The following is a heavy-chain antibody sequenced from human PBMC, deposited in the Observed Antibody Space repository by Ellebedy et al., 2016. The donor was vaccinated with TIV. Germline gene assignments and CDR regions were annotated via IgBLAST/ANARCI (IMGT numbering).Heavy chain of an antibody. CDR2: INVNTGAT. Sequence: ASVKVSCKASGFTFTDYYLHWVRQAPGQGLEWVGRINVNTGATNYAQNFQGWVTMTRDTSISTAYMELSRLRSDDTAVYYCARDGAVTTVFDYWGQGTLVTVSS. CDR3: ARDGAVTTVFDY. CDR1: GFTFTDYY. D-gene: IGHD4-17*01. V-gene: IGHV1-2*04. J-gene: IGHJ4*02.